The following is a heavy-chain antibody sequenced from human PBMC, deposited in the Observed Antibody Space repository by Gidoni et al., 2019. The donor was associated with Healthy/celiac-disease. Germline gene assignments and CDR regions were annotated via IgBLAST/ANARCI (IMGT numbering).Heavy chain of an antibody. V-gene: IGHV3-21*01. CDR3: ARGGNRLERRVYYYGMDV. Sequence: EVQLVESGGGLVKPGGSLRLSCAASGFTFSSYRMNWVRQAPGKGLEWVSSISRSSSYIYYADSVKGRFTISRDNAKNSLYLQRNSLRAEDTAVYYCARGGNRLERRVYYYGMDVWGQGTTVTVSS. D-gene: IGHD1-1*01. J-gene: IGHJ6*02. CDR2: ISRSSSYI. CDR1: GFTFSSYR.